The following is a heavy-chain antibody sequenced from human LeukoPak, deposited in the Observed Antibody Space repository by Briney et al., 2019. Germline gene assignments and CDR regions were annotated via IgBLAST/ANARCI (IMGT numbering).Heavy chain of an antibody. CDR2: ISGSGGST. CDR1: GFTFSSYA. V-gene: IGHV3-23*01. CDR3: AKSEVVAATLIDY. D-gene: IGHD2-15*01. J-gene: IGHJ4*02. Sequence: PGGSLRLSCAASGFTFSSYAMSWGRQAPGKGVEWGSAISGSGGSTYYADSVKGRFTISRDNSKNTLYLQMNSLRAEDTAVYYCAKSEVVAATLIDYWGQGTLVTVSS.